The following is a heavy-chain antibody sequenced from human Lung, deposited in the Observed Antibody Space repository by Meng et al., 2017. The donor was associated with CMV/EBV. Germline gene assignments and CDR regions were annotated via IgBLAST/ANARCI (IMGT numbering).Heavy chain of an antibody. CDR1: GFTFDDFA. J-gene: IGHJ4*02. CDR2: ISWNSKKI. Sequence: SXRLXCAASGFTFDDFAMHWVRQGPGRGLEWVSGISWNSKKIDYADSVKGRFTISRDNAKNSVYLQMNSLRTDDTAFYFCVKDRMSSSWYNFDHWGQGTXVTVAS. CDR3: VKDRMSSSWYNFDH. V-gene: IGHV3-9*01. D-gene: IGHD6-19*01.